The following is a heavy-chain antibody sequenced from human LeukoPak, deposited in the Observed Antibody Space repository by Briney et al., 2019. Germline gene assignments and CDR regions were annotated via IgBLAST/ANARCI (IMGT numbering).Heavy chain of an antibody. CDR1: VDSLSSNSES. CDR2: TYYRSKWYN. J-gene: IGHJ6*03. V-gene: IGHV6-1*01. CDR3: ARTDDGDMDV. Sequence: SQTLSLTCVISVDSLSSNSESWNWIRQSPSRGLEWLGRTYYRSKWYNDYAVSVKSRITINPDTSKNQFSLQLNSVTPEDTAVYYCARTDDGDMDVWGKGTTVTVSS.